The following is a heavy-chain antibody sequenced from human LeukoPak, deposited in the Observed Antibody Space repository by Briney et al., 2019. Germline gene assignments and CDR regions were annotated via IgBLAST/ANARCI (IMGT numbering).Heavy chain of an antibody. CDR1: GYTFTSYY. D-gene: IGHD3-22*01. Sequence: GASVKVSCKASGYTFTSYYIHWVRQAPGQGLEWMGIINPSVGGTAHAQKFQGRVTMTRDTSTSTVYMELSSLRSEDTAVYYCARVRDSSGHLDYWGQGTLVTVSS. CDR3: ARVRDSSGHLDY. V-gene: IGHV1-46*01. CDR2: INPSVGGT. J-gene: IGHJ4*02.